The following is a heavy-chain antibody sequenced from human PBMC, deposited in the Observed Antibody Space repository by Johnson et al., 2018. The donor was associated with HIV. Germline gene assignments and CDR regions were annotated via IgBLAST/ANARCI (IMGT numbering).Heavy chain of an antibody. V-gene: IGHV3-7*02. CDR1: GFTFSSYW. CDR3: ARSIAVAGHDI. J-gene: IGHJ3*02. D-gene: IGHD6-13*01. CDR2: IKQAGSEK. Sequence: VQLVESGGGLVQPGGSLRLSCAASGFTFSSYWMTWVRQAPGKGLGWVANIKQAGSEKTYLDVVQGRVTISRDNANNSLYLTMNSLRAEDTAVYYCARSIAVAGHDIWGQGTMVTVSS.